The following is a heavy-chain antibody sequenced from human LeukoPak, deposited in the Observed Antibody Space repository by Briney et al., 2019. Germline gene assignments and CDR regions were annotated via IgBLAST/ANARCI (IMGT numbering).Heavy chain of an antibody. CDR1: GGSISSGSYY. CDR2: IYTSGST. CDR3: ARGLSARGKMVRGAYFDY. V-gene: IGHV4-61*02. Sequence: PSQTLSLTCTVSGGSISSGSYYWSWIRQPAGKGLEWIGRIYTSGSTNYNPSLKSRVTISVDTSKNQFSLKLSSVTAADTAVYYCARGLSARGKMVRGAYFDYWGQGTLVTVSS. J-gene: IGHJ4*02. D-gene: IGHD3-10*01.